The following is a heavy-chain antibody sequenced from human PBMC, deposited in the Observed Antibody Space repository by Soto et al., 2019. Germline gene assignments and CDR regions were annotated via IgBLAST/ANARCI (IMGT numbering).Heavy chain of an antibody. CDR1: GFNFENYA. CDR3: AKDKSTGEYSYYRYMDV. V-gene: IGHV3-9*01. J-gene: IGHJ6*03. Sequence: EVLLVESGGGLVQPERPLTLSCEASGFNFENYAMHGDRQAPGKGLEWVSGISWTSGQLDYAGPGSGRFTMSRDNGKNSLYLEMNSLRPDDTALYFCAKDKSTGEYSYYRYMDVWGRGTTVIVSS. CDR2: ISWTSGQL. D-gene: IGHD4-17*01.